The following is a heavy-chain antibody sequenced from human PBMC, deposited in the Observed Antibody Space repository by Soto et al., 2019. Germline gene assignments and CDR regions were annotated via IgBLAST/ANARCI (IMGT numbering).Heavy chain of an antibody. CDR3: ASVLWFGGPRFDY. D-gene: IGHD3-10*01. V-gene: IGHV4-30-2*01. J-gene: IGHJ4*02. CDR1: GGSISSGGYS. CDR2: IYHSGST. Sequence: SETLSLTCAVSGGSISSGGYSWSWIRQPPGKGLEWIWYIYHSGSTYYNPSLKSRVTISVDRSKNQFSLKLSSVTAADTAVYYCASVLWFGGPRFDYWGQGTLVTVSS.